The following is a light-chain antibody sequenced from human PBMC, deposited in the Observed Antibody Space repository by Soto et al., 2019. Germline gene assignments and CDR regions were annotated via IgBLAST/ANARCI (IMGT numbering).Light chain of an antibody. CDR1: QSISRS. CDR3: QQYSDFLIS. Sequence: DIQMTQSPSTLSASVGDRVTITCRASQSISRSLAWYQQKPGKAPNLLIYDASSLEVGVPSRFSGSGFGTEVTLTITNLQPADFATYYCQQYSDFLISFGPGTTVDFK. J-gene: IGKJ3*01. CDR2: DAS. V-gene: IGKV1-5*01.